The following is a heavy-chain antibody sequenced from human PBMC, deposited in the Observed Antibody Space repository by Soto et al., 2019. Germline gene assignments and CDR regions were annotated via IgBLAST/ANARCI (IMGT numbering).Heavy chain of an antibody. CDR1: GYSISSGYY. CDR3: AREFRLYYYGSGSYYDY. Sequence: SETLSLTCTVSGYSISSGYYWGWIRQPPGKGLEWIGRIYHSGRTYYNPSLKSRVTISVDTSKNQFSLKLSSVTAADTAVYYCAREFRLYYYGSGSYYDYWGQGTLVTVSS. J-gene: IGHJ4*02. CDR2: IYHSGRT. V-gene: IGHV4-38-2*02. D-gene: IGHD3-10*01.